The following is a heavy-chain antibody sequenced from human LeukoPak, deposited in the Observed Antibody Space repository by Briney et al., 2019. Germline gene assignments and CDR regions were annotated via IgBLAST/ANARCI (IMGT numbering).Heavy chain of an antibody. CDR1: GGSISSSSYY. V-gene: IGHV4-39*01. D-gene: IGHD6-19*01. CDR3: ARRGGNRAGPIAVAVGNWFDP. J-gene: IGHJ5*02. CDR2: IYYSGST. Sequence: SETLSLTCTVSGGSISSSSYYWGWIRQPPGKGLEWIGSIYYSGSTYYNPSLKSRVTISVDTSKNQFSLKLSSVTAADTAVYYCARRGGNRAGPIAVAVGNWFDPWGQGTLVTVSS.